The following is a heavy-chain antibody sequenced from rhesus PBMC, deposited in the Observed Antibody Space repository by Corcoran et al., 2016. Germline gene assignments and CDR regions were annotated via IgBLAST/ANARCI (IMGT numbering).Heavy chain of an antibody. CDR2: IDGNSANT. J-gene: IGHJ4*01. Sequence: QVKLQQWGEGLVKPSETLSLTCAVYGGSISGYYWSWIRQPPGKGLEWSGNIDGNSANTNDNPSLKNRVTIAKDTSKNQFSLRLTAVTAADTARYYCARGGTNRLNWGQGVLVTVSS. V-gene: IGHV4-73*01. D-gene: IGHD6-25*01. CDR3: ARGGTNRLN. CDR1: GGSISGYY.